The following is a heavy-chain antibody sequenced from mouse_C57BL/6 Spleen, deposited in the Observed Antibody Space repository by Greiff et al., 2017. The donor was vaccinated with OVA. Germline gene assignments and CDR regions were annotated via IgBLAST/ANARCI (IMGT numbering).Heavy chain of an antibody. J-gene: IGHJ2*01. V-gene: IGHV14-2*01. Sequence: EVQLKQSGAELVKPGASVKLSCTASGFNIKDYSMHWVKQRTEQGLEWIGWIDPEDGETNYAPKFKGKATISADKSTNTVYLQLSSLTSEDTAVYYCAPEPGYFDYWGQGTTLTVSS. CDR1: GFNIKDYS. CDR2: IDPEDGET. CDR3: APEPGYFDY.